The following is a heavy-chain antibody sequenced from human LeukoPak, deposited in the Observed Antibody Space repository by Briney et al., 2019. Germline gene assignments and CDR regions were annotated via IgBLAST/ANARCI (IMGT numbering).Heavy chain of an antibody. CDR3: ARADGSGSYFDWFDP. D-gene: IGHD3-10*01. V-gene: IGHV4-39*07. CDR1: GGSLSSSSYY. CDR2: IYYSGST. Sequence: SETLSLTCTVSGGSLSSSSYYWGWIRQPPGTGLEWIGSIYYSGSTYYNPSLKSRVTISVDTSKNQFSLKLSSVTAADTAVYYCARADGSGSYFDWFDPWGQGTLATVSS. J-gene: IGHJ5*02.